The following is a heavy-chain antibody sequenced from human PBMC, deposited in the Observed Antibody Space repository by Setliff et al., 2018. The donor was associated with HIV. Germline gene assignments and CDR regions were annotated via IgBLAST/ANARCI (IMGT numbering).Heavy chain of an antibody. D-gene: IGHD2-21*01. V-gene: IGHV4-38-2*01. J-gene: IGHJ5*02. CDR3: ARGVARQVVIDRWFDP. CDR1: GYSITSVYY. CDR2: IYHNGST. Sequence: SETLSLTCAVSGYSITSVYYWGWIRQPPGKGLEWIGSIYHNGSTYYNPSLKSRVSILVDASKNLVSLNLNSVTAADTAIYYCARGVARQVVIDRWFDPWGQGTPVTAPQ.